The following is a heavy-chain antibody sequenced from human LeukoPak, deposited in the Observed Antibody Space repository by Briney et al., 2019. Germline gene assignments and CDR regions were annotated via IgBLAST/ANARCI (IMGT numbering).Heavy chain of an antibody. D-gene: IGHD3-22*01. Sequence: PGGSLRLSCAASGFSFSYHSMIWVRQAPGKGLEWVSSITSRSQYLYYADSVRGRFTISRDNANDSVLLQMNSLRAEDTAVYYCARMYTYYYDTSGFYYWDYWGQGALVTVSS. CDR1: GFSFSYHS. CDR3: ARMYTYYYDTSGFYYWDY. CDR2: ITSRSQYL. J-gene: IGHJ4*02. V-gene: IGHV3-21*01.